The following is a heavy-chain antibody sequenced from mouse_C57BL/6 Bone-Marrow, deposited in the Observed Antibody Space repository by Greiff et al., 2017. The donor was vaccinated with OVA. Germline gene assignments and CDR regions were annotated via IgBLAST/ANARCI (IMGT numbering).Heavy chain of an antibody. Sequence: EVQLVESGGGLVQPKGSLKLSCAASGFSFNTYAMNWVRQAPGKGLEWVARIRSKSNNYATYYADSVKDRFTISRDDSESKLYLQMNNLKTEDTAMYYCGRHCYYAMDYWGQGTSVTVSS. J-gene: IGHJ4*01. CDR2: IRSKSNNYAT. CDR1: GFSFNTYA. V-gene: IGHV10-1*01. CDR3: GRHCYYAMDY.